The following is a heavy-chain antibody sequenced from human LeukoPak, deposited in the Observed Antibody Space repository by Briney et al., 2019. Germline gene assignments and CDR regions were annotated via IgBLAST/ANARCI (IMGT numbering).Heavy chain of an antibody. Sequence: GESLKISCKGSGYSFTSYWIGWVRQMPGKGLEWMGIIYPGDSDTRYSPSFQGQVTISADKSISTAYLQWSSLKASDTAMYYCARVTMVRGVIYAFDIRGQGTMVTVSS. CDR2: IYPGDSDT. J-gene: IGHJ3*02. CDR1: GYSFTSYW. CDR3: ARVTMVRGVIYAFDI. D-gene: IGHD3-10*01. V-gene: IGHV5-51*01.